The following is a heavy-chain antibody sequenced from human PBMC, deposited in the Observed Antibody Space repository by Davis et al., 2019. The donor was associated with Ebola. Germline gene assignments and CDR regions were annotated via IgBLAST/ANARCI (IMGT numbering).Heavy chain of an antibody. CDR3: AKERVYGGSSRDYGGNWFDP. J-gene: IGHJ5*02. CDR2: IYHSGSTGYSGST. D-gene: IGHD4-23*01. CDR1: GGYISGYY. Sequence: SETLSLTCTVSGGYISGYYWSWIRQPPGKGLEWIGYIYHSGSTGYSGSTGYNPSLKSRVTISLDTSKNQFSLRLSSVTAADTAVYYCAKERVYGGSSRDYGGNWFDPWGQGILVTVSS. V-gene: IGHV4-59*01.